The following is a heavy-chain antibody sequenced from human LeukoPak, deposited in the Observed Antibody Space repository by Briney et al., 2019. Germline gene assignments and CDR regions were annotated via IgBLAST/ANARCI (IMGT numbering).Heavy chain of an antibody. J-gene: IGHJ4*02. D-gene: IGHD2-21*02. CDR3: ARGTAATAGIDY. Sequence: GGSLRLSCAVSGYNFSSYWIHWVRQAPGKGLVWVSLINTDGSATTYGDSAKGRFTVSRDNDKNTLFLDMNRLGVEETAVYYCARGTAATAGIDYWGQGTLVTVSS. CDR2: INTDGSAT. CDR1: GYNFSSYW. V-gene: IGHV3-74*01.